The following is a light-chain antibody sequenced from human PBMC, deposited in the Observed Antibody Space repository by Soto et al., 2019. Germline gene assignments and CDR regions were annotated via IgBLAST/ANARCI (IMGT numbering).Light chain of an antibody. V-gene: IGKV1-5*03. CDR2: ETS. Sequence: DIPMTQSPSTLSASVGDRVTITCRASQNISPWLAWYQQKPGKAPSLLIYETSSLENGVPSRFSGSGSGTEFSLTISSLQPDDSTTYYCQQYNSGWTFGQVTKVEIK. CDR3: QQYNSGWT. CDR1: QNISPW. J-gene: IGKJ1*01.